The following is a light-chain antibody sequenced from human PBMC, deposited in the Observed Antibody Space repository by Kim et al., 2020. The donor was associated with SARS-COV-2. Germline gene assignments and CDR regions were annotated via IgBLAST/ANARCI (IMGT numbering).Light chain of an antibody. V-gene: IGLV2-11*01. J-gene: IGLJ3*02. Sequence: QSALTQPRSVSGSPGQSVTISCTGTSSDVGGYNYVSWYQQHPGKAPKLMIYDVSKRPSGVPDRFSGSKSGNTASLTISGLQAEDEADYYCCSYAGNYRGVFGGGTQLTVL. CDR3: CSYAGNYRGV. CDR2: DVS. CDR1: SSDVGGYNY.